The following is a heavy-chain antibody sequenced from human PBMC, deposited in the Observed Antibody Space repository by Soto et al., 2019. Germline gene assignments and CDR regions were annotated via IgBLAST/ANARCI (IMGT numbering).Heavy chain of an antibody. D-gene: IGHD3-3*01. CDR2: IYYSGST. Sequence: SETLSLTCTVSGGSVSSGSYYWSWIRQPPGKGLEWIGYIYYSGSTNYNPSLKSRVTISLDTSKNQFSLKLSSVTAADTAVYYCARVGKSSTDYDFWSGYYWDYYYYGMDVWGQGTTVTVSS. CDR1: GGSVSSGSYY. CDR3: ARVGKSSTDYDFWSGYYWDYYYYGMDV. J-gene: IGHJ6*02. V-gene: IGHV4-61*01.